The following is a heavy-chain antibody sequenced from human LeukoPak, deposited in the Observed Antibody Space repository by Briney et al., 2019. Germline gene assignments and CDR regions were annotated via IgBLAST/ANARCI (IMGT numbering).Heavy chain of an antibody. CDR1: GYSFSIYW. V-gene: IGHV5-51*01. Sequence: GESLKISCKGSGYSFSIYWIAWVRQMPGKGLEWMGIIYPGDSDTRYSPSFQGQVTISADKSISTAYLQWSSLKASDTAMYYCARHSWLEDYYYGMDVWGQGTTVTVSS. D-gene: IGHD6-19*01. CDR2: IYPGDSDT. CDR3: ARHSWLEDYYYGMDV. J-gene: IGHJ6*02.